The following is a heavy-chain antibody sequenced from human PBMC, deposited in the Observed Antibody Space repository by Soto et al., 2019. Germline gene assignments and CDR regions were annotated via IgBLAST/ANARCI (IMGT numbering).Heavy chain of an antibody. CDR3: TTRPGYSSSWKDY. J-gene: IGHJ4*02. CDR1: GFTFSNAW. Sequence: GGSLRLSCAASGFTFSNAWMNWVRQAPGKGLEWVGRIKSKTDGGTTDYAAPVKGRFTISRDDSKNTLYLQMNSLKTEDTAVYYCTTRPGYSSSWKDYWGQGTLVTVSS. CDR2: IKSKTDGGTT. V-gene: IGHV3-15*07. D-gene: IGHD6-13*01.